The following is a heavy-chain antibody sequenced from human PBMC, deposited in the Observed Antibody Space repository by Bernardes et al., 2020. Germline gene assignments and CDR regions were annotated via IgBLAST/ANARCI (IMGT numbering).Heavy chain of an antibody. CDR3: ARDRFYRGNSLGDY. D-gene: IGHD2-21*02. CDR1: RFTFSSYA. Sequence: GGSLRLSCAASRFTFSSYAMHWVRQAPGKGLEWVAVISNDGSNKNYADSVKGRFTISRDNSKNTVYLQMSSLSAEDTAIYYCARDRFYRGNSLGDYWGQGTLVTVSS. CDR2: ISNDGSNK. V-gene: IGHV3-30*04. J-gene: IGHJ4*02.